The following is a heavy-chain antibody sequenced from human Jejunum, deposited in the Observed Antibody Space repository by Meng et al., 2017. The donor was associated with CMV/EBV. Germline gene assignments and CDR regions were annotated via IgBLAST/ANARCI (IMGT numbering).Heavy chain of an antibody. CDR3: VKDCPRTTSVYYGNVFFDD. D-gene: IGHD3-16*01. Sequence: FSDKAMGWVRQAPGEEREWVSGIDYGGSRTWSAECVGGRFTMSKDNSKNTVFLQMSGLRVENTAVYYCVKDCPRTTSVYYGNVFFDDWGLGTLVTVSS. CDR1: FSDKA. CDR2: IDYGGSRT. J-gene: IGHJ4*02. V-gene: IGHV3-23*03.